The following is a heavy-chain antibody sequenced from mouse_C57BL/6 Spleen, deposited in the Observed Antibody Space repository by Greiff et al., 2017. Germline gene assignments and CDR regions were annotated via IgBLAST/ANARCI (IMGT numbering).Heavy chain of an antibody. D-gene: IGHD4-1*01. CDR2: IDPSGSDT. J-gene: IGHJ2*01. V-gene: IGHV1-52*01. CDR1: GYTFTSYW. Sequence: VQLQQPGAELVRPGSSVKLSCKASGYTFTSYWMHWVKQRPIQGLEWIGNIDPSGSDTHYNQKFKDKATLTVDKSSSTAYMQLSSLTSEDSAVXYCARELTGGYFDDWGQGTTLTVSS. CDR3: ARELTGGYFDD.